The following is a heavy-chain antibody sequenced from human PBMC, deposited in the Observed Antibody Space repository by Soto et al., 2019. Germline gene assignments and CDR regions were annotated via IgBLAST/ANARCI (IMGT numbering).Heavy chain of an antibody. D-gene: IGHD6-19*01. Sequence: ASVKVSCKASGYTFTSYAMHWVRQAPGQRLEWMGWINAGNGNTKYSQKFQGRVTITRDTSASTAYMELSSLRSEDTAVYYCARSRARYSSGWYPGYWGQGTLVTVSS. CDR2: INAGNGNT. CDR1: GYTFTSYA. CDR3: ARSRARYSSGWYPGY. V-gene: IGHV1-3*01. J-gene: IGHJ4*02.